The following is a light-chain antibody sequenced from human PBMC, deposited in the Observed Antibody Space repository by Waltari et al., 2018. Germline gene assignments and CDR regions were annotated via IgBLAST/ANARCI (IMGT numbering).Light chain of an antibody. Sequence: EIVLTQSPGTLSLSPGDRATLSCRASQNLNSYLAWYQQKPGQAPRLLIYHAVNRATGIPARFSGSGSGTDFTLTISSLEPEDSATYYCLQRSRWPTFGQGTKVEIK. V-gene: IGKV3-11*01. J-gene: IGKJ1*01. CDR2: HAV. CDR1: QNLNSY. CDR3: LQRSRWPT.